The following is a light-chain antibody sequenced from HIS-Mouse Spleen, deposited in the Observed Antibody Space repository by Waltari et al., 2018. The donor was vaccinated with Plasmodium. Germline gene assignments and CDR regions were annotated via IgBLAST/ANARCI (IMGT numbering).Light chain of an antibody. CDR1: ALPKKY. Sequence: SYELTQLPSVSVSPGQTARITCSGDALPKKYAYWYQQKSGQAPVLVIYEDRNRPSGIPERVSGSSSGTMATLTISGAQVEDEADYYCYSTDSSGNHRVFGGGTKLTVL. V-gene: IGLV3-10*01. J-gene: IGLJ3*02. CDR3: YSTDSSGNHRV. CDR2: EDR.